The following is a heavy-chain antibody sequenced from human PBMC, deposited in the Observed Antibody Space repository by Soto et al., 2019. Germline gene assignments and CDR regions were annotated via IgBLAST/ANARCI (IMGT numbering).Heavy chain of an antibody. CDR3: ARGNYGGNSDYYYGMDV. J-gene: IGHJ6*02. CDR1: GGSFSGYY. V-gene: IGHV4-34*01. D-gene: IGHD4-17*01. Sequence: SETLSLTCAVYGGSFSGYYWSWIRQPPGKGLEWIGEINHSGSTNYNPSLKSRVTISVDTSKNQFSLKLSSVTAADTAVYYCARGNYGGNSDYYYGMDVWGQGTTVTVSS. CDR2: INHSGST.